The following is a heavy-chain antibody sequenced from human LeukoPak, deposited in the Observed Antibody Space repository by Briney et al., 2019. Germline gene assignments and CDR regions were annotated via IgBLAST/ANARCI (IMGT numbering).Heavy chain of an antibody. CDR1: GGSISSSSYY. Sequence: SETLSLTCTVSGGSISSSSYYWDWIRQPPGQGLEWIGSIYYSGSSYYKPSLKSRATISVDTSKNQFSLKLSSVTATDTAVYYCARRGYCSSTSCYEYWFDPWGQGTLVTVSS. CDR2: IYYSGSS. V-gene: IGHV4-39*01. J-gene: IGHJ5*02. D-gene: IGHD2-2*01. CDR3: ARRGYCSSTSCYEYWFDP.